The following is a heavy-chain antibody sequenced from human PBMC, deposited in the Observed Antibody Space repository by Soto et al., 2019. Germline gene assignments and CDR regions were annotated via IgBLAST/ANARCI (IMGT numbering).Heavy chain of an antibody. CDR1: GFTLAKAP. CDR3: AARKSY. D-gene: IGHD3-10*01. V-gene: IGHV3-15*01. J-gene: IGHJ4*02. CDR2: IKSNADGGAT. Sequence: GGSLRLSCAPPGFTLAKAPMSWVRRAPGKELEGVGHIKSNADGGATDYVDAANGRVTVPRDDSRNKLYPQLYSQKTEATRVHYCAARKSYWGQETPGT.